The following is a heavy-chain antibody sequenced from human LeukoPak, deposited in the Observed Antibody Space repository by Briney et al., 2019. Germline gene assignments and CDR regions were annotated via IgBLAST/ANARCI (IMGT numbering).Heavy chain of an antibody. V-gene: IGHV3-23*01. CDR1: GFTFSSYA. D-gene: IGHD3-3*01. CDR2: ISGSGGST. Sequence: GGSLRLSCAASGFTFSSYAMSWVRQAPGKGLEWVSAISGSGGSTYYADSVKGRFTISRDNSKNTLYLQMNSLRAEDTAEYYCANSYDFWSGYYRGPFDYWGQGTLVTVSS. J-gene: IGHJ4*02. CDR3: ANSYDFWSGYYRGPFDY.